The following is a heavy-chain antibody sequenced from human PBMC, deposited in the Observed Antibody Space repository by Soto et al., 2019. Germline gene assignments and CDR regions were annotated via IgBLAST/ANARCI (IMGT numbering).Heavy chain of an antibody. D-gene: IGHD6-19*01. CDR3: AHIVVAGLGYYFDY. CDR1: GFSLSSTRMA. CDR2: IYWDDDK. Sequence: QITLKESGPTLVKPTQTLTLTCTFSGFSLSSTRMAVGWIRQPPGRALEWLALIYWDDDKRYSPFLKSRLTITKDTSKNQVVLTMSNMDPVDTVRYYCAHIVVAGLGYYFDYWGPGTLVTVSS. V-gene: IGHV2-5*02. J-gene: IGHJ4*02.